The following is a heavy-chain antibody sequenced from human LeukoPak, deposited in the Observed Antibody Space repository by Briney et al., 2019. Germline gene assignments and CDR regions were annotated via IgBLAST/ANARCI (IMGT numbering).Heavy chain of an antibody. J-gene: IGHJ4*02. V-gene: IGHV4-34*01. CDR2: INHSGST. Sequence: SETLSLTCAVYGGSFSGCYWSWIRQPPGKGLEWIGEINHSGSTNYNPSLKSRVTISVDTSKNQFSLKLSSVTAADTAVYYCALSGWSIDYWGQGTLVTVSS. CDR1: GGSFSGCY. CDR3: ALSGWSIDY. D-gene: IGHD6-19*01.